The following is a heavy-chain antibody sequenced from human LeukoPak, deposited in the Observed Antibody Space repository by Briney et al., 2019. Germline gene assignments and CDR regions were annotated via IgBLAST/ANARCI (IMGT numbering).Heavy chain of an antibody. D-gene: IGHD2-8*02. Sequence: GGSLRLSCTASGFTFSGHWIHWVRQPPGMGLVWVSRINERGTDSMYAESVKGRFTISRDNAKNTVYLQMNSLRAEDTAVYYCATYRQVLLPFESWGQGTLVTVSS. V-gene: IGHV3-74*03. CDR2: INERGTDS. J-gene: IGHJ4*02. CDR3: ATYRQVLLPFES. CDR1: GFTFSGHW.